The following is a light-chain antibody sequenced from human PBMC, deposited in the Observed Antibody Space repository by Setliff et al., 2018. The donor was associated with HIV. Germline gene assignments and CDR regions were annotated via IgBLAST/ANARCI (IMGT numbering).Light chain of an antibody. CDR1: SSDVGGYSY. J-gene: IGLJ1*01. V-gene: IGLV2-14*01. CDR2: EVR. CDR3: SSYAITNTLP. Sequence: ALAQPASVSGSPGQSITISCTGTSSDVGGYSYVSWYQQHPGKAPKLIIYEVRNRPSGVSNRFSGSKSGNTASLTISGLQAEDEADYYCSSYAITNTLPFGSGTKVTVL.